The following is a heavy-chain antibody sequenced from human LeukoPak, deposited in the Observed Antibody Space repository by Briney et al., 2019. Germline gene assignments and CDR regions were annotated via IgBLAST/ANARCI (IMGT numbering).Heavy chain of an antibody. J-gene: IGHJ4*02. V-gene: IGHV3-23*01. CDR1: GFIFNSYA. CDR2: VSGSGAYT. Sequence: GGSLRLSCAASGFIFNSYAMAWVRQAPGKGLQWVSTVSGSGAYTFYTDSLKGRFTISRNNSKNTLYLGINSLRAEDTALYYWAHARDDTYGTSLYLDDWGQGTLVTVSS. D-gene: IGHD3-9*01. CDR3: AHARDDTYGTSLYLDD.